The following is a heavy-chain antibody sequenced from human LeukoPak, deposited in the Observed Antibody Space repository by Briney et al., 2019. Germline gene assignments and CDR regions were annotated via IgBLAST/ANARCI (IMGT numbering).Heavy chain of an antibody. CDR2: ISLTGET. Sequence: SETLSLTCGVSGGSISSTNWWSWVRQPPGQGLEWIGEISLTGETNYNPSLKSRVTISVDTSKNQFSLKLSSVTAADTAVYYCARHFAMDYYGSGSYYRSWFDPWSQGTLVTVSS. CDR3: ARHFAMDYYGSGSYYRSWFDP. CDR1: GGSISSTNW. D-gene: IGHD3-10*01. J-gene: IGHJ5*02. V-gene: IGHV4-4*02.